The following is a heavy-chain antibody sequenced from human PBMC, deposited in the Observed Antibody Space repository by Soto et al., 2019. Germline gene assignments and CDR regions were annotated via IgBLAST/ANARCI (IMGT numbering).Heavy chain of an antibody. D-gene: IGHD6-19*01. V-gene: IGHV3-48*01. CDR1: AFTFSSYS. Sequence: GGSLRLSCSASAFTFSSYSMNWVRPAPGQGLEWGSYISSSSSTIYYADSVKGRFTVSRDNAKNSLYLQMNSLRAEDTAVYYCARRYWLVTAFDIWGQGTMVTVSS. CDR2: ISSSSSTI. CDR3: ARRYWLVTAFDI. J-gene: IGHJ3*02.